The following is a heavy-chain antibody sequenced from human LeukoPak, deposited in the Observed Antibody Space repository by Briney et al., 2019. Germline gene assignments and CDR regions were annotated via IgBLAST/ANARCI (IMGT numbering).Heavy chain of an antibody. Sequence: PSETLSLTCTVSGGSISSYYWSWIRQPPGKGLEWIGYIYYSGSTNYNPSLKSRGTISVDTSKNQFSLKLSSVSAADTAVYYCARHRRFRQWLVRDYYYMDVWGKGTTVTISS. J-gene: IGHJ6*03. CDR3: ARHRRFRQWLVRDYYYMDV. CDR1: GGSISSYY. CDR2: IYYSGST. D-gene: IGHD6-19*01. V-gene: IGHV4-59*08.